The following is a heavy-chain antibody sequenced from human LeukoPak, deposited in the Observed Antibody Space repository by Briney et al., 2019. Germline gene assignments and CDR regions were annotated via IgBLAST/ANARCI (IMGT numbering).Heavy chain of an antibody. CDR2: ISGTTSGT. V-gene: IGHV3-23*01. D-gene: IGHD6-13*01. CDR3: AKAKYTSSWYESFDY. CDR1: GFTFRDFS. J-gene: IGHJ4*02. Sequence: GGSLRLSCAASGFTFRDFSMTWVRQAPGKGLEWVSGISGTTSGTYYADSVKGRFTISRDNSKNTLFLQVNSLRAEDTAVYYCAKAKYTSSWYESFDYWGQGTLVIVSS.